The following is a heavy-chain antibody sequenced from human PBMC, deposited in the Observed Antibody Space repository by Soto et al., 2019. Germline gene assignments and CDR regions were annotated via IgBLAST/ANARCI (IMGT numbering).Heavy chain of an antibody. CDR3: AREGCSGGSCYPKRGLKNWFDP. CDR2: INAGSGNT. Sequence: GASVKVSCKASGYTSTNYGMHWVRQAPGQRLEWMGWINAGSGNTKYAQKFQGRITVTRDASTSTVYMELSSLRSKDTAVYYCAREGCSGGSCYPKRGLKNWFDPWGQGTLVTVSS. V-gene: IGHV1-3*01. D-gene: IGHD2-15*01. CDR1: GYTSTNYG. J-gene: IGHJ5*02.